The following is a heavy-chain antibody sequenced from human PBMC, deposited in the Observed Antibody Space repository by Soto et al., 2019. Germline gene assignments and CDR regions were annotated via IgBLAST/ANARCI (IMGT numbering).Heavy chain of an antibody. D-gene: IGHD3-3*01. V-gene: IGHV1-18*01. CDR2: ISTDNGNT. J-gene: IGHJ6*02. Sequence: ASVKVSCKASGYSFTNSGISRVRQAPGQGLEWMGWISTDNGNTNYAQHLQGRVSMTTDTSTSTAYMDLRSLRSDDTAVYYCARDQGITTFVAESMYYWGMDVWG. CDR3: ARDQGITTFVAESMYYWGMDV. CDR1: GYSFTNSG.